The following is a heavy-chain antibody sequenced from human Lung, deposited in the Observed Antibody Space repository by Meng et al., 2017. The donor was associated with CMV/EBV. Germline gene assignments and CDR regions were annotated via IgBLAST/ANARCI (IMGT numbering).Heavy chain of an antibody. D-gene: IGHD6-6*01. CDR3: AKDSPLGYSSSSRGNWCEP. CDR1: GFTFSSYG. V-gene: IGHV3-30*02. CDR2: IRYDGSNK. J-gene: IGHJ5*02. Sequence: GGSXRLXCAASGFTFSSYGMHWVRQAPGKGLEWVAFIRYDGSNKYYADSVKGRFTISRDNSKNTLYLQMNSLRAEDTAVYYCAKDSPLGYSSSSRGNWCEPWXQGTXVNGAS.